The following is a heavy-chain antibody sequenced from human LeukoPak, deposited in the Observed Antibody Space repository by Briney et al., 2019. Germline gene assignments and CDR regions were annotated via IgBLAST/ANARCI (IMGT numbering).Heavy chain of an antibody. J-gene: IGHJ6*03. CDR2: IYSGGST. CDR3: ARVSGLRSYYYYYYMDV. Sequence: GGSLRLSCAASGFTFSSYWMSWVRQAPGKGLEWVSVIYSGGSTYYADSVKGRFTISRDNSKNTLYLQMNSLRAEDTAVYYCARVSGLRSYYYYYYMDVWGKGTTVTISS. CDR1: GFTFSSYW. D-gene: IGHD3-10*01. V-gene: IGHV3-66*01.